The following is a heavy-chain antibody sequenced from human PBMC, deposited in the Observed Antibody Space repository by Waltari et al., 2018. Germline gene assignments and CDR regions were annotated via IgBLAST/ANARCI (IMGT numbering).Heavy chain of an antibody. CDR2: IYHSGST. Sequence: QVQLQESGPGLVKPSETLSLTCTVSGYSISSGYYWGWIRQPPGKGLEWIGSIYHSGSTYYNPSLKSRVTISVDTSKNQFSLKLSSVTAADTAVYYCAREDQFGDWSFDYWGQGTLVTVSS. V-gene: IGHV4-38-2*02. J-gene: IGHJ4*02. CDR1: GYSISSGYY. CDR3: AREDQFGDWSFDY. D-gene: IGHD3-10*01.